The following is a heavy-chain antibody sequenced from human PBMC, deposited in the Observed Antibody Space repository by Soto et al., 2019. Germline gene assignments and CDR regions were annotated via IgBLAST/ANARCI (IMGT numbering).Heavy chain of an antibody. CDR1: GGSISNYY. CDR3: ARAGAATLSDY. J-gene: IGHJ4*02. CDR2: IYYSGST. Sequence: QVQLQESGPGLVKPSETLSLTCTVSGGSISNYYCSWIRQPPGKGLEWIGYIYYSGSTNYNPSLTRRVTISVDTSKNQFSLKLSSVTAADTAVYSCARAGAATLSDYWGQGTLVTVSS. V-gene: IGHV4-59*01. D-gene: IGHD2-15*01.